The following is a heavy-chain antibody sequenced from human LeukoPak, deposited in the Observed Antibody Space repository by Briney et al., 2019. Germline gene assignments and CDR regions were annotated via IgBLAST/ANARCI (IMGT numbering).Heavy chain of an antibody. CDR3: TATARPGDY. D-gene: IGHD6-6*01. CDR1: GFTFSNAW. J-gene: IGHJ4*02. Sequence: GYLRLSCAASGFTFSNAWMSWVRQAPGKGLEWVGRMKSKTDGGTTDYAAPVKGRFTISRDDSKNTLYLQMNSLKTEDTAVYYCTATARPGDYWGQGTLVTVSS. V-gene: IGHV3-15*01. CDR2: MKSKTDGGTT.